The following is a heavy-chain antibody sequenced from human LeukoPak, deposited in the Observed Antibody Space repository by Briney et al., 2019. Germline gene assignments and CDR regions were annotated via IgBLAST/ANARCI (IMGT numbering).Heavy chain of an antibody. V-gene: IGHV3-23*01. D-gene: IGHD3-22*01. Sequence: PGGSLRLSCAASGFTFSSYSMNWVRQAPGKGLEWVSAISGSGGSTYYADSVKGRFTISRDNSKNTLYLQMNSLRAEDTAVYYCAKDDYDRFSFDAFDIWGQGTMVTVSS. CDR2: ISGSGGST. CDR3: AKDDYDRFSFDAFDI. CDR1: GFTFSSYS. J-gene: IGHJ3*02.